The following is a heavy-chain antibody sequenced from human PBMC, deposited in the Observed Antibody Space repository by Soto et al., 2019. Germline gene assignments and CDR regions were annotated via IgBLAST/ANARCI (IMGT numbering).Heavy chain of an antibody. D-gene: IGHD1-1*01. CDR3: ARDPRFNWNAGYNYRMDV. CDR2: ISSTSTYI. Sequence: GGSLRLSCEASGFSFSSYSMNWVRQAPGKGLEWVSSISSTSTYIYYTDSVKGRFTISRDNAKNSLYLQMSSLRVEDTAVYYCARDPRFNWNAGYNYRMDVWGQGTTVTVSS. V-gene: IGHV3-21*01. CDR1: GFSFSSYS. J-gene: IGHJ6*02.